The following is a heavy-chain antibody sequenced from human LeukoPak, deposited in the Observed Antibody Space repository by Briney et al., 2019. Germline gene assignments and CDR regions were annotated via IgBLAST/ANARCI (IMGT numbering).Heavy chain of an antibody. CDR1: GFTFSIYD. CDR2: ISGSGGST. V-gene: IGHV3-23*01. Sequence: PGGPLRLFCAASGFTFSIYDMSWVRQAPGKGLEWVSDISGSGGSTHYADSVKGRCTISRDNSKNTLYLQMNSLRAEDTAVYYCAKYRPTSSSYYFDYWGEGTLVTVSS. CDR3: AKYRPTSSSYYFDY. J-gene: IGHJ4*02. D-gene: IGHD6-6*01.